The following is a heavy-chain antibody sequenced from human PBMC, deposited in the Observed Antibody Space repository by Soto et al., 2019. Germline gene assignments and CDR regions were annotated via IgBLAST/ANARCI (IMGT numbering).Heavy chain of an antibody. J-gene: IGHJ4*02. CDR2: ISNSFSDGNT. Sequence: PVGSLILSCAASGFTFSTYAMNWVRQAPGKGLEWVSAISNSFSDGNTHYADSGKGRFTISRDNDKNTVFLEMNSLRAEDTAVYYCAKVFSPEPGNYFDHWGQGPRITVSS. V-gene: IGHV3-23*01. CDR1: GFTFSTYA. D-gene: IGHD1-1*01. CDR3: AKVFSPEPGNYFDH.